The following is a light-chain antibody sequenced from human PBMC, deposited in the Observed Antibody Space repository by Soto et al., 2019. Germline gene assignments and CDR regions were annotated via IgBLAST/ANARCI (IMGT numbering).Light chain of an antibody. CDR2: KAS. J-gene: IGKJ2*01. Sequence: DIQMTQSPSTLSASVGDTVTITGRASQTISTWLAWYQQKPGKAPQLLIYKASSLEREVTSRFSGSGSGTECPLTISSLEHDDFETYYCLQYNSYSYPFGQVNRL. CDR1: QTISTW. CDR3: LQYNSYSYP. V-gene: IGKV1-5*03.